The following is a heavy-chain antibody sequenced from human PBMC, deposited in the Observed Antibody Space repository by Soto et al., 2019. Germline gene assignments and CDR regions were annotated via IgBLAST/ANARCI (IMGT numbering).Heavy chain of an antibody. V-gene: IGHV1-69*01. J-gene: IGHJ4*02. Sequence: ANYAQKFQGRVTITADESTSTAYMELSSLRSEDTAVYYCARSGLTYYYDSTGYYPFSYFDYWGQGTRVTVSS. D-gene: IGHD3-22*01. CDR3: ARSGLTYYYDSTGYYPFSYFDY. CDR2: A.